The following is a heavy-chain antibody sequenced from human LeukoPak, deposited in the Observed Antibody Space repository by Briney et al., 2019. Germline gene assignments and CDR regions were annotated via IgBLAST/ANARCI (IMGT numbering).Heavy chain of an antibody. CDR2: TNSDGSST. Sequence: VGSLRLSCAASGFTFSSYWMHWISQAPVKRLLSVSRTNSDGSSTSYVDSVKSRFTISRDNAKHTLYLQMNSLRAEDMFFFKQKTAYEILTGYYGAAFDIWGQGTMVTVSS. V-gene: IGHV3-74*01. CDR3: KTAYEILTGYYGAAFDI. J-gene: IGHJ3*02. CDR1: GFTFSSYW. D-gene: IGHD3-9*01.